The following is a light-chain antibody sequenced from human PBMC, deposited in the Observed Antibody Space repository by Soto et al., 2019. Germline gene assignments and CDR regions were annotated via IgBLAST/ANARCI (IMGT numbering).Light chain of an antibody. CDR2: DAS. J-gene: IGKJ4*01. CDR1: QDISNY. CDR3: QQYDNLPLT. V-gene: IGKV1-33*01. Sequence: DIQMTQSPSSLSASVGDRVTITCQASQDISNYLSWYQQKPGKAPKLLIYDASNLETGVPSRFIGSGSGTDITFTISSLQPEDIATYYCQQYDNLPLTFGGGTRVEIK.